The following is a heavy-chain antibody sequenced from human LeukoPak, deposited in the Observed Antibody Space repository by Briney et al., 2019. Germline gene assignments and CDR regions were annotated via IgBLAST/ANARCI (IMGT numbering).Heavy chain of an antibody. Sequence: GESLKISCKGSGYSFTSYWIGWVRQMPGKGLEWMWIIYPGDSDTRYSPSFQGQVTISADKSISTAYLQWSSLKASDTAMYYCARRTPGSSHYYYYGMDVWGQGTTVTVSS. J-gene: IGHJ6*02. CDR3: ARRTPGSSHYYYYGMDV. CDR1: GYSFTSYW. D-gene: IGHD1-26*01. CDR2: IYPGDSDT. V-gene: IGHV5-51*01.